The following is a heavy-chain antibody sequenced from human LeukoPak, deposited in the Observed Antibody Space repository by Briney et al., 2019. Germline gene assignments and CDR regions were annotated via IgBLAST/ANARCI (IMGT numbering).Heavy chain of an antibody. CDR3: AKDVVAYSSSSGYFDY. CDR2: IISSSSYI. V-gene: IGHV3-21*04. D-gene: IGHD6-13*01. Sequence: GGSLRLSCAASGSTFSSYSMNWVRQAPGKGLEWVSSIISSSSYIYYADSVKGRFTISRDNAKNSLYLQMNSLRAEDMALYYCAKDVVAYSSSSGYFDYWGQGTLVTVSS. CDR1: GSTFSSYS. J-gene: IGHJ4*02.